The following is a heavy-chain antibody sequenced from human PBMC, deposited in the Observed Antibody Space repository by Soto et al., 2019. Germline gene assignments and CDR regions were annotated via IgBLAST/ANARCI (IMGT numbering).Heavy chain of an antibody. CDR1: GYHFTYYY. V-gene: IGHV1-8*01. D-gene: IGHD3-10*01. CDR2: TNPSSGNT. J-gene: IGHJ3*02. CDR3: ASVCYGPYDI. Sequence: GSSVKGSWKDSGYHFTYYYMKWVQQASGQGLEWMGWTNPSSGNTGYAQKFQGRVTSTRNTSISTAYMELSRLRSEDTYVYYCASVCYGPYDIWGQGTMVTVSS.